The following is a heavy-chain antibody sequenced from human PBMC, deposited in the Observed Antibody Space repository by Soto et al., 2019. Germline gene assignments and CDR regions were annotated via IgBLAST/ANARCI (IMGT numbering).Heavy chain of an antibody. Sequence: GESLQISCEASGYSFTDNWIGCVGQMPGKGLEWMGMVLPHDSEARVSPSLQGQVTISADKSINTAYLQWSSLKASDTAMYYCARRDWTGTNYDYFTYWGKGTLVTVSS. D-gene: IGHD1-26*01. CDR2: VLPHDSEA. CDR3: ARRDWTGTNYDYFTY. J-gene: IGHJ4*02. CDR1: GYSFTDNW. V-gene: IGHV5-51*01.